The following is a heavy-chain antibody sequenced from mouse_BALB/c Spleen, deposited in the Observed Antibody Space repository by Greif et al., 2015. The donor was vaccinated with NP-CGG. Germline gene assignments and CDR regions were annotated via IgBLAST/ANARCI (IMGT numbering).Heavy chain of an antibody. J-gene: IGHJ1*01. Sequence: EVKLMESGGGLVKLGGSLKLSCAASGFTFSSYYMSWVRQTPEKRLELVAAINSNGGSTYYPDTVKGRFTISRDNAKNTPYLQMSSLKSEDTALYYCARPDYGYFDVWGAGTTVTVSS. CDR1: GFTFSSYY. V-gene: IGHV5-6-2*01. CDR3: ARPDYGYFDV. CDR2: INSNGGST.